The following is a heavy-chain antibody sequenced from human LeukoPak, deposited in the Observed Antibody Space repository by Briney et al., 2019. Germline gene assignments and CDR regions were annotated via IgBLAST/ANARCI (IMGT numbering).Heavy chain of an antibody. CDR3: ARGDSSGYYY. V-gene: IGHV3-30*03. CDR2: ISYDGSNK. D-gene: IGHD3-22*01. CDR1: GFTFSSYG. Sequence: PGGSLRLSCAVSGFTFSSYGMHWVRQAPGKGLEWLAVISYDGSNKYYADSVKGRFTISRDNSKNTLYLQMNSLRAEDTAVYYCARGDSSGYYYWGQGTLVTVSS. J-gene: IGHJ4*02.